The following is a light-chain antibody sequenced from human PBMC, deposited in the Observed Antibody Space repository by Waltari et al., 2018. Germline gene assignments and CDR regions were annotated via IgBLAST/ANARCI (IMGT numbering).Light chain of an antibody. CDR3: QQYDISPHT. V-gene: IGKV3-20*01. CDR2: AAF. CDR1: QTIRTTY. Sequence: EIVLTQSPGTLSLSPGEGATLSCRTSQTIRTTYLACYQQKPGQAPTRLIYAAFSRATGLPDRFTGSGSGTDFSLTISSVEPEDFGTYYCQQYDISPHTFGGGTKVEIK. J-gene: IGKJ4*01.